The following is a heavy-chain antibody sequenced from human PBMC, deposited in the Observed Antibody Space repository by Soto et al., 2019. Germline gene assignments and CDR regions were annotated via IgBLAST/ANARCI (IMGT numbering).Heavy chain of an antibody. V-gene: IGHV1-46*01. CDR1: GYTFTSYY. D-gene: IGHD3-22*01. Sequence: GASVKVSCKASGYTFTSYYMHWVRQAPGQGLEWMGIINPSGGSTSCAQKFQGRVTMTRDTSTSTVYMELSSLRSEDTAVYYCAREPPLDYYDSSGYYIPDAFDIWGQGTMVTVSS. CDR2: INPSGGST. J-gene: IGHJ3*02. CDR3: AREPPLDYYDSSGYYIPDAFDI.